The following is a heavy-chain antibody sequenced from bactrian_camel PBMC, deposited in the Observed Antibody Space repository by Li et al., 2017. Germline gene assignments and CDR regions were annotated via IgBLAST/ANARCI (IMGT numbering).Heavy chain of an antibody. CDR2: IWTGGGTT. D-gene: IGHD3*01. V-gene: IGHV3-3*01. Sequence: HVQLVESGGGSVQAGGSLRLSCAASAHAYSSYCLGWFRQAPGKEREGVAAIWTGGGTTYYADSVKGRFTISQDNSKNTLCLQMNSLKPEDTGMYYCAADIAPKDGGVWYGDYTNWGQGTQVTVS. J-gene: IGHJ4*01. CDR3: AADIAPKDGGVWYGDYTN. CDR1: AHAYSSYC.